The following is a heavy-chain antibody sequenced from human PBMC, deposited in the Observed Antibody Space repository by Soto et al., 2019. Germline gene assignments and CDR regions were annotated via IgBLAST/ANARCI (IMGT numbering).Heavy chain of an antibody. D-gene: IGHD2-2*01. V-gene: IGHV3-21*01. J-gene: IGHJ2*01. CDR3: ARKGYCSSTSCYEAWYFDL. CDR1: GFTFSSYS. Sequence: GGSLRLSCAASGFTFSSYSMNWVRQAPGKGLEWVSSISSSSSYIYYADSVKGRFTISRDNAKNSLYLQMNSLRAEDTAVYYCARKGYCSSTSCYEAWYFDLWGRGTLVTVSS. CDR2: ISSSSSYI.